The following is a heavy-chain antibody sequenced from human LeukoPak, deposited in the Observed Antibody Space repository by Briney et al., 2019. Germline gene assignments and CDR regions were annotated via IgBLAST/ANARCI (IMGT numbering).Heavy chain of an antibody. CDR2: IYYSGST. J-gene: IGHJ2*01. CDR1: GGSISSSSYY. CDR3: ARAPTYSSGRPYWYFDL. V-gene: IGHV4-39*01. Sequence: PSETLSLTCTVSGGSISSSSYYWGWIRQPPGKGLEWIGSIYYSGSTYYNPSLKSRVTISVDTSKNQFSLKLSSVTAADTAVYYCARAPTYSSGRPYWYFDLWGRGTLVTVSS. D-gene: IGHD6-25*01.